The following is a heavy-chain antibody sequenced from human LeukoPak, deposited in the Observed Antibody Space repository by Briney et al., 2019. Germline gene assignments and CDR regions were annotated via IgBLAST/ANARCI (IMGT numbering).Heavy chain of an antibody. Sequence: ASVKVSCKASGYTFTSYDINWVRRAPGQGLEWMGWMNPNSGNTGYAQKFQGRVTMTRNTSISTAYMELSSLRSEDTAVYYCARVRYYYDSSDYWGQGTLVTVSS. D-gene: IGHD3-22*01. V-gene: IGHV1-8*01. CDR3: ARVRYYYDSSDY. CDR2: MNPNSGNT. J-gene: IGHJ4*02. CDR1: GYTFTSYD.